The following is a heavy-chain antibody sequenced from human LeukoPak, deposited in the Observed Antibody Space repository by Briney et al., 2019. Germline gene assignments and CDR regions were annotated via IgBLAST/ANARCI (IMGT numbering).Heavy chain of an antibody. D-gene: IGHD5-12*01. Sequence: GRSLRLSWAASGFTFSNAWLSWVRQAPGKGLELVGRIKSKTDGGTTDYAAPVKGRFTISRDDSKNTLYLQMNSLKTEDTAVYYCTTDPGYSGYDYGDYWGQGTLVTVSS. CDR3: TTDPGYSGYDYGDY. CDR1: GFTFSNAW. J-gene: IGHJ4*02. V-gene: IGHV3-15*01. CDR2: IKSKTDGGTT.